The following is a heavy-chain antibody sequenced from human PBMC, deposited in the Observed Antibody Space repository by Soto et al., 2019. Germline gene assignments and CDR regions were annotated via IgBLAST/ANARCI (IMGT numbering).Heavy chain of an antibody. Sequence: GGSLRLSCAASGFTFSSYAMSWVRQAPGKGLEWVSAISGSGGSTYYADSGKGRFTICRDNSKNTLYLQMNSLRAEDTAVYYCAKDGVATTKKNWFDPWGQGTLVTVSS. CDR3: AKDGVATTKKNWFDP. CDR2: ISGSGGST. J-gene: IGHJ5*02. D-gene: IGHD5-12*01. V-gene: IGHV3-23*01. CDR1: GFTFSSYA.